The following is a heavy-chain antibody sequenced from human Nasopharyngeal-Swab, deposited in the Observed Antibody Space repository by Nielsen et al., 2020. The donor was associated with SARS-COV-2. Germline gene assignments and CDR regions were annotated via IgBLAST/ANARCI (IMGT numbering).Heavy chain of an antibody. Sequence: WIRQPPGKGLEWVGRIKSKTDGGTTDYAAPVKGRFTISRDDSKNTLYLQMNSLKTEDTAVYHCTTDHDRAMNVWGQGALVTVSS. CDR3: TTDHDRAMNV. J-gene: IGHJ4*02. CDR2: IKSKTDGGTT. D-gene: IGHD3-10*02. V-gene: IGHV3-15*07.